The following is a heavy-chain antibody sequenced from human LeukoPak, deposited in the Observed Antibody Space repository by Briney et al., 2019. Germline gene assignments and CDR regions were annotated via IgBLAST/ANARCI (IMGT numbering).Heavy chain of an antibody. CDR2: ISWNSGSI. CDR3: AKALGAIPAATEFDY. D-gene: IGHD2-2*01. Sequence: GGSLRLSCAASGFTFDDYAMHWVRQAPGKGLGWVSGISWNSGSIGYADSVKGRFTISRDNAKNSLYLQMNSLRAEDTALYYCAKALGAIPAATEFDYWGQGTLVTVSS. V-gene: IGHV3-9*01. J-gene: IGHJ4*02. CDR1: GFTFDDYA.